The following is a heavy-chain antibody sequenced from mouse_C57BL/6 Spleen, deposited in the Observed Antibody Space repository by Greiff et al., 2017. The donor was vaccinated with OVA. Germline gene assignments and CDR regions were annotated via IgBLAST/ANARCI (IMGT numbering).Heavy chain of an antibody. V-gene: IGHV1-82*01. Sequence: QVQLQQSGPELVKPGASVKISCKASGYAFSSSWMHWVKQRPGKGLEWIGRIYPGDGDTNYNGKFKGKATLTADKSSSTAYMQLSSLTSEDSAVSFCARVLYYYGSIYARDYWGQGTSVTVSS. CDR2: IYPGDGDT. CDR1: GYAFSSSW. D-gene: IGHD1-1*01. CDR3: ARVLYYYGSIYARDY. J-gene: IGHJ4*01.